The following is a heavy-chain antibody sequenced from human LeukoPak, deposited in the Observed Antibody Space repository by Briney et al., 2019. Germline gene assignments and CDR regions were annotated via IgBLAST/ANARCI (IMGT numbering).Heavy chain of an antibody. CDR2: IYYSGST. CDR3: ARHSSGWYRWFDP. CDR1: GGSISSYY. Sequence: SETLSLTCTVSGGSISSYYWSWIRQPPGKGLEWIGYIYYSGSTSYNPSLKSRVTISVDTSKNQFSLKLSSVTAADTAVYYCARHSSGWYRWFDPWGQGTLVTVSS. V-gene: IGHV4-59*01. D-gene: IGHD6-19*01. J-gene: IGHJ5*02.